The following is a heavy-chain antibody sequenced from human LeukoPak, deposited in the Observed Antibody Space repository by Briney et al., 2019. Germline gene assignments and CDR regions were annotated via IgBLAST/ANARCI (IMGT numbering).Heavy chain of an antibody. CDR2: ISRSGGST. CDR3: AKPGSDWDGYPLDY. D-gene: IGHD3-16*02. CDR1: GFTFSSYA. V-gene: IGHV3-23*01. Sequence: PGGSLRLSCAASGFTFSSYAMSWVRQAPGKGLEWVSAISRSGGSTYYADSVKGRFTISRDNSKNTLYLQMNSLRAEDTAVYYCAKPGSDWDGYPLDYWGQGTLGTVSS. J-gene: IGHJ4*02.